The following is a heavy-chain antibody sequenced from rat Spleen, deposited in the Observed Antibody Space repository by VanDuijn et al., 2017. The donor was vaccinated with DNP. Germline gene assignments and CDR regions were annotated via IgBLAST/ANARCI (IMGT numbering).Heavy chain of an antibody. Sequence: EVQLVESGGDLVQPGRSLKLSCVVSEFTFNNYWLTWIRQIPGKGLAWVASIPTSGGNTHYPDSLRGRFPTYRDIARNPLYLQMNSLRSENTATYCCAIYFFSGYNWFAYWGQGPLVTVSS. D-gene: IGHD1-1*01. CDR3: AIYFFSGYNWFAY. CDR2: IPTSGGNT. V-gene: IGHV5-31*01. CDR1: EFTFNNYW. J-gene: IGHJ3*01.